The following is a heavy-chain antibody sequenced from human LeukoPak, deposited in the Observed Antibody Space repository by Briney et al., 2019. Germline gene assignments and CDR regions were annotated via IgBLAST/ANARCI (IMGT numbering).Heavy chain of an antibody. V-gene: IGHV4-34*12. CDR2: VIHSGST. J-gene: IGHJ6*03. CDR3: ARAVSPYYYYYMDV. CDR1: GGSFSGYY. Sequence: SETLSLTCAVYGGSFSGYYWSWIRQAPGKGLEWIGEVIHSGSTNYIPSLKGRVTISVDTSKNQFSLRLSSVTAADTAVYYCARAVSPYYYYYMDVWGKGTTVTVSS. D-gene: IGHD3-22*01.